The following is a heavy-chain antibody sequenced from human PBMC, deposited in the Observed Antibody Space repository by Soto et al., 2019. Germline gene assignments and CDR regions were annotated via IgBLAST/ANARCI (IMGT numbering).Heavy chain of an antibody. CDR2: IYHSGST. Sequence: QLQLQESGSGLVKPSQTLSLTCAVSGGSISSGGYSWSCIRQPPGKGLEWIGYIYHSGSTYYNPSLTSRVTISEARSKRQFSLKLISVTAANTAVYYSARGEMATITYYYFDLWGRGTLVTVSS. J-gene: IGHJ2*01. V-gene: IGHV4-30-2*01. CDR3: ARGEMATITYYYFDL. CDR1: GGSISSGGYS. D-gene: IGHD5-12*01.